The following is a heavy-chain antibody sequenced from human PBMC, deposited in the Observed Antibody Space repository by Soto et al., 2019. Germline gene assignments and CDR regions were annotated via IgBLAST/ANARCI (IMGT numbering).Heavy chain of an antibody. J-gene: IGHJ1*01. V-gene: IGHV3-21*01. D-gene: IGHD2-15*01. CDR2: ISSSSSYI. CDR1: GFTFSSYS. Sequence: LRLSCAASGFTFSSYSMNWVRQAPGKGLEWVSSISSSSSYIYYADSVKGRFTISRDNAKNSLYLQMNSLRAEDTAVYYCARDGRYFSGGSCASLPEYFQHWGQGTLVTVSS. CDR3: ARDGRYFSGGSCASLPEYFQH.